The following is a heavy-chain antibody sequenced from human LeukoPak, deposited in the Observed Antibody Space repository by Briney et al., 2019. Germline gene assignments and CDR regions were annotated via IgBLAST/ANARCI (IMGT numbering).Heavy chain of an antibody. D-gene: IGHD1-26*01. CDR3: ASTRVGAEIDY. CDR2: ISGSGGST. J-gene: IGHJ4*02. V-gene: IGHV3-23*01. CDR1: GFTFNNYY. Sequence: GGSLRLSCAASGFTFNNYYMSWVRQAPGKGLEWVSAISGSGGSTYYADSVKGRFTISRDNSKNTLYLQMNSLRAEDTAVYYCASTRVGAEIDYWGQGTLVTVSS.